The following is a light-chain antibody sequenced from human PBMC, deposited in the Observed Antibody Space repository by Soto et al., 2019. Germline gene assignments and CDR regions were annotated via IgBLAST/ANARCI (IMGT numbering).Light chain of an antibody. CDR1: QSVSSSY. V-gene: IGKV3-20*01. CDR2: GAS. J-gene: IGKJ3*01. CDR3: QQYDNSPFT. Sequence: EIVLTQSPGTLSLSPGERATLSCRASQSVSSSYLAWYQQKPGQAPRLLIYGASSRATVIPDRFSGSGSGTDFTLTINRLEPEDFAVYSCQQYDNSPFTFGHGTKLEIK.